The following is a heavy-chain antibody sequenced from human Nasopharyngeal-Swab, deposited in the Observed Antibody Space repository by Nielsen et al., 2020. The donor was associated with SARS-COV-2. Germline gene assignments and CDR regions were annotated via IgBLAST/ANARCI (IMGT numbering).Heavy chain of an antibody. J-gene: IGHJ4*02. CDR3: ARDLMRNIAAAGMVY. D-gene: IGHD6-13*01. CDR2: IIPILGTA. Sequence: SVKVSCKASGGTFSSYAISWVRQAPGQGLEWMGGIIPILGTANYAQKFQGRVTITADESTSTAYMELSSLRSEDTAVYYCARDLMRNIAAAGMVYWGQGTLVTVSS. CDR1: GGTFSSYA. V-gene: IGHV1-69*13.